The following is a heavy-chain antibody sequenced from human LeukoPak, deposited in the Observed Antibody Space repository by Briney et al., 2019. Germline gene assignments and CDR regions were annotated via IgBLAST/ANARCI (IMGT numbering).Heavy chain of an antibody. D-gene: IGHD4-17*01. CDR2: IYYSGST. J-gene: IGHJ4*02. CDR3: ARHAYGDYEGRHFDY. CDR1: GGSISSYY. V-gene: IGHV4-59*08. Sequence: SETLSLTCTVSGGSISSYYWSWIRQPPGKGLEWIGYIYYSGSTNYSPSLKSRVTISVDRSKNQFSLKLSSVTAADTAVYYCARHAYGDYEGRHFDYWGQGTLVTVSS.